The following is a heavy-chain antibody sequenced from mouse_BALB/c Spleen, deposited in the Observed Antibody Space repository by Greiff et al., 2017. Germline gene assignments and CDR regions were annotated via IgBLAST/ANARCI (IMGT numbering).Heavy chain of an antibody. V-gene: IGHV14-3*02. CDR2: IDPANGNT. Sequence: EVKLQQSGAELVKPGASVKLSCTASGFNIKDTYMHWVKQRPEQGLEWIGRIDPANGNTNYDPKFQGKATITADTSSNTAYLQLSSLPSEDTAVYYCASTPLAYWGQGTLVTVSA. CDR1: GFNIKDTY. J-gene: IGHJ3*01. CDR3: ASTPLAY.